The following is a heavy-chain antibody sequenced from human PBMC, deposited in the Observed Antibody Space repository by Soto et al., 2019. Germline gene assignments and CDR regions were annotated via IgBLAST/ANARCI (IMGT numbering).Heavy chain of an antibody. CDR3: ARGYDILTGLYYFDY. D-gene: IGHD3-9*01. V-gene: IGHV4-39*07. J-gene: IGHJ4*02. CDR2: ISYSGST. CDR1: GGSISSDSYY. Sequence: SETLSLTCTVSGGSISSDSYYWGWIRQSPEKGLEWIASISYSGSTYYNPSLKSRVTISVDTSKNQFSLKLTSVTAADTAVYYCARGYDILTGLYYFDYWGQGTLVTVSS.